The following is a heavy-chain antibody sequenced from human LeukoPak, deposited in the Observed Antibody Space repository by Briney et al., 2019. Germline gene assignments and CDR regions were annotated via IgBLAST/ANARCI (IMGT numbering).Heavy chain of an antibody. CDR2: IYHSGST. D-gene: IGHD6-6*01. Sequence: PSETLSLTCAVSGGSISRGGYSWSWIRQPPGKGLEWIGYIYHSGSTYYNPSLKSRVTISVDRSKNQFSLKLSSVTAADTAPYYCARSSNWFAPWGQGTLVTVSS. CDR3: ARSSNWFAP. J-gene: IGHJ5*02. V-gene: IGHV4-30-2*01. CDR1: GGSISRGGYS.